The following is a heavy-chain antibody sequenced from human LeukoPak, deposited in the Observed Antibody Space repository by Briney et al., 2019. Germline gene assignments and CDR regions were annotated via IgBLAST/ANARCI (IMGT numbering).Heavy chain of an antibody. CDR3: ARVDDCSSTSCYRLGYYFDY. CDR1: GFTFSDYY. J-gene: IGHJ4*02. Sequence: GGSLRLSCAVSGFTFSDYYMSWIRQAPGKGLEWVSYISSSGSTIYYADSVKGRFTIFRDNAKNSLYLQMNSLRAEDTAVYYCARVDDCSSTSCYRLGYYFDYWGQGALVTVSS. V-gene: IGHV3-11*04. D-gene: IGHD2-2*01. CDR2: ISSSGSTI.